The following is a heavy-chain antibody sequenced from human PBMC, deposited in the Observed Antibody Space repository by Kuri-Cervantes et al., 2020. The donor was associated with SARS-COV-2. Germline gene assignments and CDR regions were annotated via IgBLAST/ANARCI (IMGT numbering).Heavy chain of an antibody. CDR2: IIPILGTA. J-gene: IGHJ1*01. CDR1: GGTFSSYA. Sequence: SVKVSCKASGGTFSSYAISWVRQAPGQGLEWMGRIIPILGTANYAQKFQGRVTITADKSTSTAYMELSSLRSEDTAVYYCATAATGYSGSWYIVGYFQHWGQGTLVTVSS. D-gene: IGHD6-13*01. CDR3: ATAATGYSGSWYIVGYFQH. V-gene: IGHV1-69*04.